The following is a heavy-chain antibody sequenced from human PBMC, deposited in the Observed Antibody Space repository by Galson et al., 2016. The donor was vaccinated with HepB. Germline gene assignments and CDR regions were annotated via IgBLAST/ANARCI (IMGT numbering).Heavy chain of an antibody. CDR3: VKESSGTYGWYFDY. V-gene: IGHV1-2*06. Sequence: VKVSCKASGYSFTGYYMHWVRQAPGQGLEWVGRINPNSGATNYAQNFQGRVTMTRDTSISTAYMELTGLRSDDTAVYYCVKESSGTYGWYFDYWGQGTLVTVSS. CDR2: INPNSGAT. D-gene: IGHD1-26*01. CDR1: GYSFTGYY. J-gene: IGHJ4*02.